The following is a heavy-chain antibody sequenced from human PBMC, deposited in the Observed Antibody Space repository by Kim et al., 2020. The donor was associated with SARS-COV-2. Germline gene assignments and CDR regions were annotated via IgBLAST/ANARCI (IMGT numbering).Heavy chain of an antibody. V-gene: IGHV3-66*01. CDR2: IYSGGST. CDR1: GFIVSNNY. Sequence: GGSLRLSCAASGFIVSNNYMSWVRQAPGRGLEWVSVIYSGGSTDYADSVKGRFTISRDNSKNTLYLQLNSLRAEDTAVYFCARDTSYYDSVGWGFDSWGQGTLVPVSS. CDR3: ARDTSYYDSVGWGFDS. D-gene: IGHD3-22*01. J-gene: IGHJ4*02.